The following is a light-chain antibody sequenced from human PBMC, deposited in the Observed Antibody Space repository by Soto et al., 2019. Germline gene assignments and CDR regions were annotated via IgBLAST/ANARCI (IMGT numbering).Light chain of an antibody. CDR3: QQYYSTPRAWT. Sequence: DIVMTQSPDSLAVSLGEGATINCKSSQSVLYSSNNKNYLAWYQQKPGQPPKLLIYWASTRESGVPDRFSGSGSGTDFTLTISSLQAEDVAVYYCQQYYSTPRAWTFGQGTKVEIK. CDR1: QSVLYSSNNKNY. CDR2: WAS. J-gene: IGKJ1*01. V-gene: IGKV4-1*01.